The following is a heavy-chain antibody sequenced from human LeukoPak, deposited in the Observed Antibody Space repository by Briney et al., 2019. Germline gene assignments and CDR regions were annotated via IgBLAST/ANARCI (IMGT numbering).Heavy chain of an antibody. CDR3: ARDGGYDYYYYYYYMDV. CDR2: ISAYNGNT. CDR1: GYTFTGYY. D-gene: IGHD5-12*01. J-gene: IGHJ6*03. Sequence: ASVKVSCKASGYTFTGYYMHWVRQAPGQGLEWMGWISAYNGNTNYAQKLQGRVTMTTDTSTSTAYMELRSLRSDDTAVYYCARDGGYDYYYYYYYMDVWGKGTTVTVSS. V-gene: IGHV1-18*04.